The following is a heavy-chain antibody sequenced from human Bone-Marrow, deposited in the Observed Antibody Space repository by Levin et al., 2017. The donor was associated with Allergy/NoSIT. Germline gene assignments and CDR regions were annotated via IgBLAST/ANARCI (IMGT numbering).Heavy chain of an antibody. J-gene: IGHJ2*01. D-gene: IGHD4-17*01. V-gene: IGHV3-49*04. CDR2: IKSRDYGGTP. CDR1: GFGFVDYT. Sequence: GGSLRLSCAASGFGFVDYTMTWVRQAPGKGLEFVGLIKSRDYGGTPEYAASVKGRFSISRDDSKSIAYLQMNSLKTEDTGVYFCTRDAVRGDYGYFDLWGRGTVVTVSS. CDR3: TRDAVRGDYGYFDL.